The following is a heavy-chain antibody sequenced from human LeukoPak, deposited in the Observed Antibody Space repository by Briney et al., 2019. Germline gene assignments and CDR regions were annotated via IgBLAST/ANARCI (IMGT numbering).Heavy chain of an antibody. Sequence: ASVKVSCKASGYTFTSYYMHWVRQAPGQGLEWMGIINPSGGSTSYAQKFQGRVTMTRDTSTSTVYMELSSLRSEDTAVYYCARDLPLMVRGVGTYGMDVWGQGTTVTVSS. CDR2: INPSGGST. CDR3: ARDLPLMVRGVGTYGMDV. CDR1: GYTFTSYY. J-gene: IGHJ6*02. D-gene: IGHD3-10*01. V-gene: IGHV1-46*01.